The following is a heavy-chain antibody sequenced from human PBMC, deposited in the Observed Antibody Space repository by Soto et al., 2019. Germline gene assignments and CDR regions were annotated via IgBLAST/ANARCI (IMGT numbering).Heavy chain of an antibody. CDR3: ARGDTLSLYRQLDH. D-gene: IGHD3-16*02. Sequence: QVQLVQSGAEVKKPGASVKVSCKASGYTFTGNYMHWVRQAPGQGFEWMGWINVNSGGTKYAQKFQGWVTMTRDTSSSTSYMELSRLGSDDTAVYYCARGDTLSLYRQLDHWGQGTLVTASS. V-gene: IGHV1-2*04. J-gene: IGHJ4*02. CDR1: GYTFTGNY. CDR2: INVNSGGT.